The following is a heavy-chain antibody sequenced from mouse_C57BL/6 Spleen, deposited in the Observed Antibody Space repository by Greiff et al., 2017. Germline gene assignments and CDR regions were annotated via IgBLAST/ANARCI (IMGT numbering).Heavy chain of an antibody. CDR2: IRLKSDNYAT. Sequence: EVMLVESGGGLVQPGGSMKLSCVASGFTFSNYWMNWVRQSPEKGLEWVAQIRLKSDNYATHYAESVKGRFTISRDDSKSSVYLQMNNLRAEDTGIYYCLYDYDVEGYYAMDYWGQGTSVTVSS. CDR3: LYDYDVEGYYAMDY. J-gene: IGHJ4*01. CDR1: GFTFSNYW. D-gene: IGHD2-4*01. V-gene: IGHV6-3*01.